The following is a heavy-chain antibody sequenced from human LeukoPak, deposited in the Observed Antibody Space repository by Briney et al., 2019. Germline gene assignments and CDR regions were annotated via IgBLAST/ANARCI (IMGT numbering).Heavy chain of an antibody. CDR2: ISSSSSYI. V-gene: IGHV3-21*01. Sequence: GGPLRLSCAASGFTFSSYSMTWVRQAPGKGLEWVSSISSSSSYIYYADSVKGRFTISRDNAKNSLYLQMNSLRAEDTAVYYCARGSYKYYDILTGYYSPSGFDYWGQGTLVTVSS. CDR1: GFTFSSYS. J-gene: IGHJ4*02. D-gene: IGHD3-9*01. CDR3: ARGSYKYYDILTGYYSPSGFDY.